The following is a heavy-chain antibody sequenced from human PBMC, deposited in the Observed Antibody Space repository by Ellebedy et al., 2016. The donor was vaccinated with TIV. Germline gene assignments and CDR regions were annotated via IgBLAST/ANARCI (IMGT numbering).Heavy chain of an antibody. J-gene: IGHJ4*02. Sequence: PGGSLRLSCAASGFTFSNYAMSWVRQAPGKGLQWVAGISGSGGSTYYAESVKGRFTIARDTSKNTVNLQMNSLRVEDTAIYYCAKDLFYYSFGPFDYWGQGTLVTVSS. V-gene: IGHV3-23*01. D-gene: IGHD3-22*01. CDR3: AKDLFYYSFGPFDY. CDR2: ISGSGGST. CDR1: GFTFSNYA.